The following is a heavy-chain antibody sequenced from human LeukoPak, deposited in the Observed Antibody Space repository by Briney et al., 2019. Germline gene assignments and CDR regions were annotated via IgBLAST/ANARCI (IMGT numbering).Heavy chain of an antibody. V-gene: IGHV4-30-2*01. D-gene: IGHD6-19*01. CDR3: ARGFSSGWTIGDAFDI. Sequence: SQTLSLTCAVSGGSISSGAYSWTWIRQPPGRGLEWIGYIYHSGSTYYNPSLKSRVTISLDRSKNQFSPKLNSVTAADTAVYFCARGFSSGWTIGDAFDIWGQGSMVTVSS. J-gene: IGHJ3*02. CDR2: IYHSGST. CDR1: GGSISSGAYS.